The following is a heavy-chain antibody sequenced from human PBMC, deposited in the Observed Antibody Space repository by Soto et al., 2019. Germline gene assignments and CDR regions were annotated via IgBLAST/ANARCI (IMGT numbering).Heavy chain of an antibody. CDR1: GFTFSSYA. D-gene: IGHD6-13*01. CDR3: AKDGAAGTWYYYGMDV. V-gene: IGHV3-23*01. J-gene: IGHJ6*02. CDR2: ISGSGGST. Sequence: EVQLLESGGGLVQPGGSLRLSCAASGFTFSSYAMSWVRQAPGKGLEWVSAISGSGGSTYYADSVKGRFTISRDNSKNTLYLQMNSLRAEDTAGYYCAKDGAAGTWYYYGMDVWGQGTTVTVSS.